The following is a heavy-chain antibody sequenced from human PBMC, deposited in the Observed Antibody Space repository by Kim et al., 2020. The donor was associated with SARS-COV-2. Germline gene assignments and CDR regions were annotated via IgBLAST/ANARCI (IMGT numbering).Heavy chain of an antibody. CDR1: GYTFTSYG. CDR2: ISAYNGNT. J-gene: IGHJ6*02. Sequence: ASVKVSCKASGYTFTSYGISWVRQAPGQGLEWMGWISAYNGNTNYAQKLQGRVTMTTDTSTSTAYMELRSLRSDDTAVYYCARDEGGVGWFGEQYYYYYGMDVWGQGTTVTVSS. D-gene: IGHD3-10*01. CDR3: ARDEGGVGWFGEQYYYYYGMDV. V-gene: IGHV1-18*01.